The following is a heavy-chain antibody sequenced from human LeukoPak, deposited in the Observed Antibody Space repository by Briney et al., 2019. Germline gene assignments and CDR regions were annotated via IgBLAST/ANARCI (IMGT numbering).Heavy chain of an antibody. D-gene: IGHD2-15*01. CDR3: ARGVVVAATHWFDP. V-gene: IGHV4-34*01. CDR2: INHSGST. Sequence: SETLSLTCAVYGGSFSGYYWSWIRQPSGKGLEWIGEINHSGSTNYNPPLKSRVTISVDTSKNQFSLKLSSVTAADTAVYYCARGVVVAATHWFDPWGQGTLVTVSS. J-gene: IGHJ5*02. CDR1: GGSFSGYY.